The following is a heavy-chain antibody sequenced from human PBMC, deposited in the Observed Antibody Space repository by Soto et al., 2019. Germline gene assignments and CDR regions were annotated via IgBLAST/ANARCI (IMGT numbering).Heavy chain of an antibody. CDR2: IYYSGST. D-gene: IGHD4-17*01. CDR1: GGSISSGDYY. J-gene: IGHJ6*02. V-gene: IGHV4-30-4*01. Sequence: QVQLQESGPGLVKPSQTLSLTCTVSGGSISSGDYYWSWIRQPPGKGLEWIGYIYYSGSTYYNPSLKSRVTISVDTSKNQFSLKLSSVTAADTAVYYCARDRDYGDQYYYYYGMDVWGQGTTVTVSS. CDR3: ARDRDYGDQYYYYYGMDV.